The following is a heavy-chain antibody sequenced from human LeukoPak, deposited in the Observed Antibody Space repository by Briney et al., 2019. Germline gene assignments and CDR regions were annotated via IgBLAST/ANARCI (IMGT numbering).Heavy chain of an antibody. D-gene: IGHD2-15*01. CDR3: AKDNSPKVYCSGGSCYSDY. J-gene: IGHJ4*02. CDR1: GFTFSSYW. V-gene: IGHV3-7*03. Sequence: GGSLRLSCAASGFTFSSYWMSWVRQAPGKGLEWVANIKQDGSEKYYVDSVKGRFTISRDNAKNSLYLQMNSLRAEDTAVYYCAKDNSPKVYCSGGSCYSDYWGQGTLVTVSS. CDR2: IKQDGSEK.